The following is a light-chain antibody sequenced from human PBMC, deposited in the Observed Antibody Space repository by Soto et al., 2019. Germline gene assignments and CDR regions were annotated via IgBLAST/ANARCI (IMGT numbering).Light chain of an antibody. CDR1: SSDIGVYDY. J-gene: IGLJ1*01. CDR3: FSVTTTSTQV. Sequence: QSVLPPPASLSGSPGQSITISCTGTSSDIGVYDYVSWFQQHPGKAPKLMISEVNNRPSGVSNRFSGSKSGNTAYLTSSGLQVEDEAEHFRFSVTTTSTQVFGTGTKGTVL. V-gene: IGLV2-14*01. CDR2: EVN.